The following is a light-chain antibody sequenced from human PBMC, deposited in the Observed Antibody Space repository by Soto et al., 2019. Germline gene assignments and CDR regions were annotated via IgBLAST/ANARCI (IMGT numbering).Light chain of an antibody. Sequence: QSVLTQPASVSGSPGQSITISCTGTSSDAGGYNYVAWYQQHPGKAPKLVIYEVSNRPSGVSNRFSGSKSGNTASLTISGLQAEDESDYYCSSYTSTRIVVFGGGTKLTVL. J-gene: IGLJ2*01. CDR2: EVS. CDR1: SSDAGGYNY. V-gene: IGLV2-14*01. CDR3: SSYTSTRIVV.